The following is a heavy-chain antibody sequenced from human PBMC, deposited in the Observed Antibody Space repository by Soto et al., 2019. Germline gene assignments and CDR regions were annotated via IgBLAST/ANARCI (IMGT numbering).Heavy chain of an antibody. Sequence: QVQLVQSGAEVKKPESSVKVSCKASGGTFSSYTISWVRQPPGQGLEWMGRIIPILGITNYAQKFQGRVMIISDNSTSTAYMELSSLSSEDTAVYYCATAVGGTHGMDVWGQGTTVTVSS. CDR3: ATAVGGTHGMDV. J-gene: IGHJ6*02. CDR1: GGTFSSYT. D-gene: IGHD6-19*01. CDR2: IIPILGIT. V-gene: IGHV1-69*02.